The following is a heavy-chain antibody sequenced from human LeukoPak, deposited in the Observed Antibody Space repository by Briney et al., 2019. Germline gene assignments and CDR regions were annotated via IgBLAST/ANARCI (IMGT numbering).Heavy chain of an antibody. CDR3: AVGGYCSSTSCYVPQYGMDV. V-gene: IGHV4-61*01. Sequence: PSETLSLTCTVSGGSVSSGSYYWSWIRRPPGKGLEWIGYIYYSGSTNYNPSLKSRVTISVDTSKNQFSLKLSSVTAADTAVYYCAVGGYCSSTSCYVPQYGMDVWGKGTTITVSS. CDR2: IYYSGST. D-gene: IGHD2-2*01. J-gene: IGHJ6*04. CDR1: GGSVSSGSYY.